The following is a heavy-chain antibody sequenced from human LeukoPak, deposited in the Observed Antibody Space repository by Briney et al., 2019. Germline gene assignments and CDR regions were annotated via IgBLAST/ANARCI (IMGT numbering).Heavy chain of an antibody. CDR3: AKVTDAGSSTSVNWFDP. Sequence: HPGSSLRLSCAASGFTFSSYGMHWVRQAPGKGLEWVAVISYDGSNKYYADSVKGRFTISRDNSKNTLYLQMNSLRAEDTAVYYCAKVTDAGSSTSVNWFDPWGQGTLVTVSS. CDR2: ISYDGSNK. D-gene: IGHD2-2*01. CDR1: GFTFSSYG. V-gene: IGHV3-30*18. J-gene: IGHJ5*02.